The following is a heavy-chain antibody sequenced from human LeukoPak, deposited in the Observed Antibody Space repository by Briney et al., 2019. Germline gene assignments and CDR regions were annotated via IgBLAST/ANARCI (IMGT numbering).Heavy chain of an antibody. CDR2: ISSSSSYI. Sequence: WGSLRLSCAASGFTFSSYSMNWVRQPPGKGLEGLSSISSSSSYIYYADSVKGRFTISRDNAKNSLYLQLNSLRGEDTAVYYCARSVYCSGTSCLDYWGQGTMVTVCS. D-gene: IGHD2-2*01. V-gene: IGHV3-21*01. J-gene: IGHJ4*02. CDR1: GFTFSSYS. CDR3: ARSVYCSGTSCLDY.